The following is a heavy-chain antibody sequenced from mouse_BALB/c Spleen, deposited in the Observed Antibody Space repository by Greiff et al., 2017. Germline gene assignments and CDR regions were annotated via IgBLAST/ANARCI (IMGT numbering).Heavy chain of an antibody. CDR3: ARGNDGYYHWYFDV. Sequence: EVQVVESGGGLVKPGGSLKLSCAASGFTFSSYAMSWVRQTPEKRLEWVATISSGGSYTYYPDSVKGRFTISRDNAKNTLYLQMSSLRSEDTAMYYCARGNDGYYHWYFDVWGAGTTVTVSS. CDR1: GFTFSSYA. V-gene: IGHV5-9-3*01. J-gene: IGHJ1*01. CDR2: ISSGGSYT. D-gene: IGHD2-3*01.